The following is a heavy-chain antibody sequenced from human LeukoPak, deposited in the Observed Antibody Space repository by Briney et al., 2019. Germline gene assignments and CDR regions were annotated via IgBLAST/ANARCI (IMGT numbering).Heavy chain of an antibody. V-gene: IGHV4-4*02. CDR1: GGSISSSNW. CDR2: IYHSGST. J-gene: IGHJ6*04. CDR3: HCSNYYYGMDV. D-gene: IGHD2-2*01. Sequence: SETLSLTCAVSGGSISSSNWWSWVRQPPGKGLEWIGEIYHSGSTNYNPSLKSRVTISVDKSKNQLSLKLSSVTAADTAVYYCHCSNYYYGMDVWGKGTTVTVSS.